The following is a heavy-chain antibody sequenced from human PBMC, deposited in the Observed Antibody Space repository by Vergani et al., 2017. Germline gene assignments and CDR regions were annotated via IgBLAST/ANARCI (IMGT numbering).Heavy chain of an antibody. V-gene: IGHV1-46*01. J-gene: IGHJ6*02. Sequence: QVQLVQFGAEVKKPGASVKIPCKTSGYPFFSTYYIHWVRQAPGQGLEWMGIINPSRGSTNYAQQFQGRVTMTRDTSTSTVYMELSSLRSEDTAVYYCARGFPETTRLEGFDVWGQGTTVIVSS. D-gene: IGHD1-1*01. CDR1: GYPFFSTYY. CDR2: INPSRGST. CDR3: ARGFPETTRLEGFDV.